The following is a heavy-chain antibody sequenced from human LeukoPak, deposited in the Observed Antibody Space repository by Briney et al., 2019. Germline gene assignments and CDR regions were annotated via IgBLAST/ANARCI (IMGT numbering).Heavy chain of an antibody. J-gene: IGHJ6*04. Sequence: ASVKVSCKASGYTFTDHSINWVRQAPGQGLEYMGWIDTNTGNPTYAQAFTGRIVFSLDTSVSTAYLDIRSLKAEDTAVYFCARRSMVQHLDVWGKGTTVIVSS. D-gene: IGHD3-10*01. V-gene: IGHV7-4-1*02. CDR3: ARRSMVQHLDV. CDR1: GYTFTDHS. CDR2: IDTNTGNP.